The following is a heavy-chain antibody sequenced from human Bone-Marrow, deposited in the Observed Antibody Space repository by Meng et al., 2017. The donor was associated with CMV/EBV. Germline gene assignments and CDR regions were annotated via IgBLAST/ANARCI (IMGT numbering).Heavy chain of an antibody. CDR1: GFTFSDYW. J-gene: IGHJ4*02. Sequence: GGSLRLSCAASGFTFSDYWMSWVRQAPGKGLEWVANVKHDGSETYYVDSVKGRFTISRDNSKNTLYLQMNSLRAEDTAVYYCARDFQYDSSGYSGCWGQGTLVTVSS. CDR3: ARDFQYDSSGYSGC. CDR2: VKHDGSET. V-gene: IGHV3-7*01. D-gene: IGHD3-22*01.